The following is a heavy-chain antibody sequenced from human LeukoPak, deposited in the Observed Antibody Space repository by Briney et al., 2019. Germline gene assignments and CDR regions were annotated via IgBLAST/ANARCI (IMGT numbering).Heavy chain of an antibody. V-gene: IGHV3-53*01. Sequence: GGSLRLSCAASGFTVSSNYVSWVRQAPGKGLEWVSVIYSGGSTYYADSVKGRFTISRDNSKNTLYLQMNSLRAEDTAVYYCASRGSLIDFDYWGQGTLVTVSS. CDR3: ASRGSLIDFDY. D-gene: IGHD2-15*01. CDR1: GFTVSSNY. CDR2: IYSGGST. J-gene: IGHJ4*02.